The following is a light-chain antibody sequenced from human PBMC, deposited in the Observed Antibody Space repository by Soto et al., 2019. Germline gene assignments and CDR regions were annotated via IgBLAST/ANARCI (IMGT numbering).Light chain of an antibody. J-gene: IGLJ1*01. CDR3: SSYTSSSTLNYV. CDR2: DVS. Sequence: QSALTRTASVSGSPGQSITISCTGTSSDVGGYNYVSWYQQHPGKAPKLMIYDVSNRPSGVSNRFSGSKSGNTASLTISGLQAQDEADYYCSSYTSSSTLNYVFGTGTKVTVL. V-gene: IGLV2-14*01. CDR1: SSDVGGYNY.